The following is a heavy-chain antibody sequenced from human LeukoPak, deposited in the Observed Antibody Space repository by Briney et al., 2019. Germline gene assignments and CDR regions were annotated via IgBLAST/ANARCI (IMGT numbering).Heavy chain of an antibody. Sequence: GGSLRLSCAASGFTFSSYGMHWVRQAPGKGLESAAFIRYDGSNKYYADSVKGRFTISRDNSKNTLYLQMNSLRPEDTAVYYCAKDDATTDFDYWGQGTLVTVSS. V-gene: IGHV3-30*02. D-gene: IGHD4-17*01. J-gene: IGHJ4*02. CDR1: GFTFSSYG. CDR3: AKDDATTDFDY. CDR2: IRYDGSNK.